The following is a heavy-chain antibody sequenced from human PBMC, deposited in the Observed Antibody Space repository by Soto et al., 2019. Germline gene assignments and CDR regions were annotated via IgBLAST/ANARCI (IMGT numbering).Heavy chain of an antibody. Sequence: GGSLRLSCAASGFTFSGHAVSWGRQATGKGLEWVSAISGSGVSTYYADSVKGRFTISRDNSKNTLYLQMNSLRAEDTAVYYCAKDRGTGSRPFDYWGQGTLVTVSS. CDR3: AKDRGTGSRPFDY. CDR1: GFTFSGHA. V-gene: IGHV3-23*01. CDR2: ISGSGVST. J-gene: IGHJ4*02. D-gene: IGHD1-7*01.